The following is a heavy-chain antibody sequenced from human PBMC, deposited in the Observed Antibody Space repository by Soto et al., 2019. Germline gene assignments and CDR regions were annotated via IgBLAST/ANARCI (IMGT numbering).Heavy chain of an antibody. D-gene: IGHD3-3*01. CDR2: IYYSGST. CDR3: ARVNPSGYYFDY. V-gene: IGHV4-31*03. J-gene: IGHJ4*02. CDR1: GGSISSGGYY. Sequence: LSLTCTVSGGSISSGGYYWSWIRQHPGKGLEWIGYIYYSGSTYYNPSLKSRVTISVDTSKNQFSLKLSSVTAADTAVYYCARVNPSGYYFDYWGQGTLVTVSS.